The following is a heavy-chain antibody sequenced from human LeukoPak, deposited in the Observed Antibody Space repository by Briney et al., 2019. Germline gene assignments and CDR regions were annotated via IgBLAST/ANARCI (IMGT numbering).Heavy chain of an antibody. Sequence: ASVKVSCKASGYTFTSYYMHWVRQAPGQGLEWMGIINPSGGSTSYAQKFQGRVTMTRDTSTSTAYMELRSLRSDDTAVYYCARDLEAYGSGSYYNRHYFDYWGQGTLVTVSS. CDR1: GYTFTSYY. CDR2: INPSGGST. J-gene: IGHJ4*02. D-gene: IGHD3-10*01. CDR3: ARDLEAYGSGSYYNRHYFDY. V-gene: IGHV1-46*01.